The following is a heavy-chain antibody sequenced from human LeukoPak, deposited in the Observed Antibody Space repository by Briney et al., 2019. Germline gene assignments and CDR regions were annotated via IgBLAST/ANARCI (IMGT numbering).Heavy chain of an antibody. V-gene: IGHV4-39*07. CDR1: GGSISSSSYY. Sequence: SETLSLTCTVSGGSISSSSYYWGWIRQPPGKGLEWIGSIYYSGSTYYNPSLKSRVTISVDTSKNQFSLKLSSVTAADTAVYYCARDRDICSGGTCYSYYMDVWGKGTTVTISS. CDR2: IYYSGST. CDR3: ARDRDICSGGTCYSYYMDV. D-gene: IGHD2-15*01. J-gene: IGHJ6*03.